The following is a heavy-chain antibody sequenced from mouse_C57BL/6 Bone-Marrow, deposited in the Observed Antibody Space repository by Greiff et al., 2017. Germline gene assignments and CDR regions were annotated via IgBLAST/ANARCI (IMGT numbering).Heavy chain of an antibody. CDR2: ISSGGSYT. CDR3: ARRERRTAQATNYFDY. V-gene: IGHV5-6*01. J-gene: IGHJ2*01. Sequence: EVQLVESGGDLVKPGGSLKLSCAASGFTFSSYGMSWVRQTPDKRLEWVATISSGGSYTYYPDSVKGRFTISRDNAKNTLYLQMSSLKSEDTAMYYCARRERRTAQATNYFDYWGQGTTITVSS. CDR1: GFTFSSYG. D-gene: IGHD3-2*02.